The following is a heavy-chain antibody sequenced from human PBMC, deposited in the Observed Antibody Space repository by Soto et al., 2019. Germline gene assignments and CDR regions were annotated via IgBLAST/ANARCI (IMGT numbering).Heavy chain of an antibody. CDR1: GFSLSSTRMA. CDR3: AHIVVAGLGYYFDY. CDR2: IYWDDDK. D-gene: IGHD6-19*01. J-gene: IGHJ4*02. Sequence: QITLKESGPTLVQPTQTLTLTCTFSGFSLSSTRMAVGWIRQPPGKALEWLALIYWDDDKRYSPFLKSRLTITKDTSKYQVVLTMSNMDPVDTASYYCAHIVVAGLGYYFDYWGQGTLVTVSS. V-gene: IGHV2-5*02.